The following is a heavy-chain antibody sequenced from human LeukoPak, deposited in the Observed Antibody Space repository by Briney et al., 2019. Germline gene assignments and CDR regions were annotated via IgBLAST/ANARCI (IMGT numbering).Heavy chain of an antibody. V-gene: IGHV1-46*01. D-gene: IGHD3-3*01. CDR3: ARDFHRHYDFWSGPQTPDY. CDR1: GYTFTRYY. CDR2: INPSGGST. Sequence: ASVKVSFKASGYTFTRYYMHWVRQAPGQGLEWMGIINPSGGSTSYARKFQGRVTMTRDMSTSTVYMELSSLRSEDTAVYYCARDFHRHYDFWSGPQTPDYWGQGTLVTVSS. J-gene: IGHJ4*02.